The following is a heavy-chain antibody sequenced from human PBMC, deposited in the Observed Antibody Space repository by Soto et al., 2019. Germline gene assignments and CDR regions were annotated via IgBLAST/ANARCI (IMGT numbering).Heavy chain of an antibody. CDR1: GFTFSNAW. Sequence: AASGFTFSNAWMSWVRQAPGKGLEWVGRIKSKTDGGTTGYAAPVKGRFTISRDDSKNTLYLQMNSLKTEDTAVYYCTTERYSYYYYGMDVWGQGTTVTVSS. V-gene: IGHV3-15*01. CDR3: TTERYSYYYYGMDV. CDR2: IKSKTDGGTT. D-gene: IGHD5-18*01. J-gene: IGHJ6*02.